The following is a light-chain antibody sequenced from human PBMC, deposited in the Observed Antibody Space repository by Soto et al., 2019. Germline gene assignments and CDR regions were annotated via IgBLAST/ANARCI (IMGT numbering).Light chain of an antibody. V-gene: IGKV3-20*01. J-gene: IGKJ1*01. CDR1: QSVSVY. CDR3: QQYVTSPGT. Sequence: EIVLTQFPGTLSLSPGERATLSCRASQSVSVYLAWFQQKPGQPPRLLIYGASSRATGIPDRFSGSGSGTDFTLSISRLEPEDFAVYYCQQYVTSPGTFGQGTKVDI. CDR2: GAS.